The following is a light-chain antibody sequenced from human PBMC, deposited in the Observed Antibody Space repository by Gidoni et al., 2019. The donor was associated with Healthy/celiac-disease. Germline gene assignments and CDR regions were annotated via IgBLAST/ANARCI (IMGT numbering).Light chain of an antibody. CDR1: QSISSW. J-gene: IGKJ3*01. CDR2: DAS. Sequence: DIHMTQSPSTLSASVGDRVTSTCRARQSISSWWAWYPQNPGKAPKLLIYDASGLESGVPSRFSGSGSGTEFAHTISNLQPEYFATYYCKQYKRLFTFGPGTKVDIK. CDR3: KQYKRLFT. V-gene: IGKV1-5*01.